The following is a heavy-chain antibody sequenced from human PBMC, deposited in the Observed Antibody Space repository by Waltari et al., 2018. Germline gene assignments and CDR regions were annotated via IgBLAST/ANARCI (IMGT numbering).Heavy chain of an antibody. CDR2: SYHGGST. CDR3: ARRAAIAATGPTYYMDV. D-gene: IGHD6-13*01. CDR1: GYSISSGYS. J-gene: IGHJ6*03. V-gene: IGHV4-38-2*01. Sequence: QVQLQESGPGLVKPSETLSLTCAVSGYSISSGYSWRWIRQPPGKGLEWIGGSYHGGSTYNNPALKSRVTISVDTSKDQFALKLSSVTAADTAVYYCARRAAIAATGPTYYMDVWGKGTTVTVSS.